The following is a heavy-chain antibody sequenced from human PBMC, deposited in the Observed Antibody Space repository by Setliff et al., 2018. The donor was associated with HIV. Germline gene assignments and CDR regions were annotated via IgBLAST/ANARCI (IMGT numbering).Heavy chain of an antibody. CDR2: IKPNSGGT. Sequence: ASVKVSCKASGYTFTDYYTHWVRQAPGQGLEWMGWIKPNSGGTNYAQKFQGRVTMTRDTSISTAYMDLSRLRSDDTAVYYCAMGVVVAATPEPSHWGQGTLVTVSS. CDR3: AMGVVVAATPEPSH. V-gene: IGHV1-2*02. J-gene: IGHJ4*02. D-gene: IGHD2-15*01. CDR1: GYTFTDYY.